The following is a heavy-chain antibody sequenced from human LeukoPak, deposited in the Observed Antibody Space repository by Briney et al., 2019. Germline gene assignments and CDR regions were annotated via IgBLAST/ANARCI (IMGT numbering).Heavy chain of an antibody. V-gene: IGHV1-24*01. J-gene: IGHJ4*02. CDR3: ATAVPSGYGINY. Sequence: ASVKVSCKVSGYTLAELSMHWVRQAPGKGLEWMGGFDPEDGETIYAQKFQGRVTMTEDTSTDTAYMELSSLRSEDTAVYYCATAVPSGYGINYWGQGTLVTVSS. CDR1: GYTLAELS. CDR2: FDPEDGET. D-gene: IGHD3-22*01.